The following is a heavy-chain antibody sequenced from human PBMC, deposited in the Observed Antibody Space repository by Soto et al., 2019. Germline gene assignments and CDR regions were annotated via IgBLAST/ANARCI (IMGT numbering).Heavy chain of an antibody. V-gene: IGHV6-1*01. CDR3: ARWDHDYGYLDV. J-gene: IGHJ6*02. D-gene: IGHD4-17*01. CDR1: GDSVSSYSAA. Sequence: PSQTLSLTCDISGDSVSSYSAAWNWIRQSPSRGLEWLGRTYYRSKWYKDYGVSVKSRITINPDTSKKQFSLQLSSVTPEDTAVYYCARWDHDYGYLDVWGLGTTVTVSS. CDR2: TYYRSKWYK.